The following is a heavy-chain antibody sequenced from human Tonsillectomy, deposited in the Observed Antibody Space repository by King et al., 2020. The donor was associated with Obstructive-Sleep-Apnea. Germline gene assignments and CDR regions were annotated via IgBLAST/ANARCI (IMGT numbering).Heavy chain of an antibody. V-gene: IGHV1-3*01. CDR1: GYTFTTYT. D-gene: IGHD5-12*01. Sequence: QLVQSGAEVKKPGASVKVSCKASGYTFTTYTMHWVRQAPGQRLEWMGWINAGNGNTKYSQNFQGRVTITRDTSASIVHRELSSLGSEDTAVYYWARGGYDWEYWGQGTLVTVSS. J-gene: IGHJ4*02. CDR2: INAGNGNT. CDR3: ARGGYDWEY.